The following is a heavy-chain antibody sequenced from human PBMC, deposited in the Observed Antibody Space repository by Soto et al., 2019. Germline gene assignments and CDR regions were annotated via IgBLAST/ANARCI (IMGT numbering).Heavy chain of an antibody. Sequence: SETLSLTCAVYGGSFSGYYWSWIRQPPGKGLEWIGEINHSGSTYYNPSLKSRVTISVDTSKNQFSLKLSSVTAADTAVYYCARDRSRLTSVTTLYYYYYGMDVWGQGTTVTVSS. J-gene: IGHJ6*02. CDR1: GGSFSGYY. D-gene: IGHD4-17*01. V-gene: IGHV4-34*09. CDR2: INHSGST. CDR3: ARDRSRLTSVTTLYYYYYGMDV.